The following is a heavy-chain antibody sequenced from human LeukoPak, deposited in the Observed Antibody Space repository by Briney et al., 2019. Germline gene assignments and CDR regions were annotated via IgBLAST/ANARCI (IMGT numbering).Heavy chain of an antibody. J-gene: IGHJ4*02. Sequence: ASVKVSCKASGYTFTNYYMHWVRQAPGQGLEWMGIINTSGGSTSYAQKFQGRVTMTRDMSTSTVYMELSSLRSEDTAVYYCARKPSSGWYLDYWGQGTLVTVSS. CDR1: GYTFTNYY. D-gene: IGHD6-19*01. V-gene: IGHV1-46*01. CDR3: ARKPSSGWYLDY. CDR2: INTSGGST.